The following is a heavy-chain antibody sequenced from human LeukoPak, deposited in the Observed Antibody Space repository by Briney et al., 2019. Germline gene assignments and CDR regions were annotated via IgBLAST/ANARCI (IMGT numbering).Heavy chain of an antibody. Sequence: PGGSLRLSCAASGFTFSSYAMSWVRQAPGKGLEWVSAISGSGGSTYYADSVKGRFTISRDNSKNTPYLQMNSLRAEDTAVYYCAKDFGSGWSRVAYFQHWGQGTLVTVSS. J-gene: IGHJ1*01. V-gene: IGHV3-23*01. CDR1: GFTFSSYA. D-gene: IGHD6-19*01. CDR2: ISGSGGST. CDR3: AKDFGSGWSRVAYFQH.